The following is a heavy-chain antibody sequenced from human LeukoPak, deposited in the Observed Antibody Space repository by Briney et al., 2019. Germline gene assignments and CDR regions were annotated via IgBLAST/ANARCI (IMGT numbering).Heavy chain of an antibody. D-gene: IGHD2-15*01. J-gene: IGHJ4*02. CDR1: GFTFSDYY. CDR2: ISSSSSYT. CDR3: ARGSVHCSGGSCYLDY. Sequence: PGGSLRLSCAASGFTFSDYYMSWIRQAPGKGLEWVPYISSSSSYTNYADSVKGRFTISRDNAKNSLYLQMNSLRAEDTAVYYCARGSVHCSGGSCYLDYWGQGTLVTVSS. V-gene: IGHV3-11*06.